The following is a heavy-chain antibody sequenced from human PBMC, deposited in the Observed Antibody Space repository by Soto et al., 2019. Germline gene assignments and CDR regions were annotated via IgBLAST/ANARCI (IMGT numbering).Heavy chain of an antibody. V-gene: IGHV1-46*01. Sequence: QVQLMQSGAEVKKPGASVKVSCKASGDTFTDYYIHWVRQAPGQGLEWMGTVNPSGGHTTYAQHFLGRGTMTRDTSTSTLYMVLTSLTSDDTAIYYCARGGHVVGVTAALDYWGQGTLVTVSS. CDR1: GDTFTDYY. CDR2: VNPSGGHT. J-gene: IGHJ4*02. D-gene: IGHD2-21*02. CDR3: ARGGHVVGVTAALDY.